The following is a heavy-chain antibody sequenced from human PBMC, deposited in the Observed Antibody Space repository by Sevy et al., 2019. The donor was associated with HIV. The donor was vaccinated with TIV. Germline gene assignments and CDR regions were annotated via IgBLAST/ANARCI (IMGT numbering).Heavy chain of an antibody. CDR2: IWYDGSNK. J-gene: IGHJ4*02. V-gene: IGHV3-33*06. CDR1: EFTFSSYG. Sequence: GGSLRLSCAASEFTFSSYGMHWVRQAPGKGLEWVAVIWYDGSNKYYTDSVKGRFTISRDNSKNTLYLQMNSLRAEDTAVYYCAKDQGRPTVTHFDYWGQGTLVTVSS. D-gene: IGHD4-17*01. CDR3: AKDQGRPTVTHFDY.